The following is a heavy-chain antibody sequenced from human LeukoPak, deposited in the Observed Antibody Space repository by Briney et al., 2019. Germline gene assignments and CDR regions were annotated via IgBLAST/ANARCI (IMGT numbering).Heavy chain of an antibody. Sequence: SETLSLTCTVSGGSISSGGYYWSWIRQPPGKGLEWIGYIYHSGSTCYNPSLKSRVTISLDRSKNQSSLKLSSVTAADTAVYYCASLGYCSSTSCYRWGQGTLVTVSS. CDR1: GGSISSGGYY. J-gene: IGHJ4*02. CDR2: IYHSGST. V-gene: IGHV4-30-2*01. CDR3: ASLGYCSSTSCYR. D-gene: IGHD2-2*02.